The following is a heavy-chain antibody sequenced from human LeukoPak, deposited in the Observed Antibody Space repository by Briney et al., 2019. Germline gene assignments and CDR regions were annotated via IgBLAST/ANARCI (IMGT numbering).Heavy chain of an antibody. J-gene: IGHJ4*02. CDR1: GFTFSDYY. V-gene: IGHV3-11*01. CDR3: ARDLCGGDCYSDFYFDY. CDR2: ISSSGSTI. Sequence: PGGSLRLSCAASGFTFSDYYMSWIRQAPGKGLEWVSYISSSGSTIYYADSVKGRFTISRDNAKNSLYLQINSLRAEDTAVYYCARDLCGGDCYSDFYFDYWGQGTLVTVSS. D-gene: IGHD2-21*02.